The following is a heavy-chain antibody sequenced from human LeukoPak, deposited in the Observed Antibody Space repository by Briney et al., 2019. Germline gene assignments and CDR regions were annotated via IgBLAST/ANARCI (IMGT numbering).Heavy chain of an antibody. D-gene: IGHD4-11*01. J-gene: IGHJ6*04. CDR1: GDSVSNDRTA. Sequence: SQTLSLTCVISGDSVSNDRTAWNWIRQSPSRGLEWLGRTYYRSKWYDDYTVSLKSRITINPDTSKNHFSLHLKPVTPEDTAVYYCARETRGMDVWGKGTTVTVSS. V-gene: IGHV6-1*01. CDR3: ARETRGMDV. CDR2: TYYRSKWYD.